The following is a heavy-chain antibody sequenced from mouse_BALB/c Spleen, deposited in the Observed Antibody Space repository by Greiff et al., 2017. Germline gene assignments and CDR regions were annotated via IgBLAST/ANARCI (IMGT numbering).Heavy chain of an antibody. Sequence: EVKLMESGGGLVKPGGSLKLSCAASGFAFSSYDMSWVRQTPEKRLEWVAYISSGGGSTYYPDTVKGRFTISRDNAKNTLYLQMSSLKSEDTAMYYCARLAYYRLFDYWGQGTTLTVSS. J-gene: IGHJ2*01. CDR2: ISSGGGST. CDR1: GFAFSSYD. D-gene: IGHD2-14*01. CDR3: ARLAYYRLFDY. V-gene: IGHV5-12-1*01.